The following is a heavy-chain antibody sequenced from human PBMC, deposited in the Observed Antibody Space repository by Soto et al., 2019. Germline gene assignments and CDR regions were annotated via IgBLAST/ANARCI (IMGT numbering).Heavy chain of an antibody. CDR1: GGTFSSYA. D-gene: IGHD6-19*01. CDR2: IIPIFGTA. Sequence: QVQLVQSGAEVKKPGSSVKVSCKASGGTFSSYAISWVRQAPGQGLEWMGGIIPIFGTANYAQKFQGRVTITADESTSTAYMELSSLRSEDTAVYYCARFTGVSSGWLSWYFDLWGRGTLVTVSS. J-gene: IGHJ2*01. V-gene: IGHV1-69*12. CDR3: ARFTGVSSGWLSWYFDL.